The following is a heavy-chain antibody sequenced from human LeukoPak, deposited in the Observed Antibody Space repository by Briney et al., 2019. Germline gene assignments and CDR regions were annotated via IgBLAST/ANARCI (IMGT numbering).Heavy chain of an antibody. CDR1: GFTFSSYA. V-gene: IGHV3-23*01. D-gene: IGHD3-22*01. J-gene: IGHJ4*02. CDR3: AKDQDSSGYYPIDY. CDR2: ISGSGGST. Sequence: GGSLRLSCAASGFTFSSYAMSWVRQAPGKGLEWVSAISGSGGSTYYADSVKGRFTISRDNSKNTLYLQMNSLRAEDTAVYYCAKDQDSSGYYPIDYWGQGTLVTVSS.